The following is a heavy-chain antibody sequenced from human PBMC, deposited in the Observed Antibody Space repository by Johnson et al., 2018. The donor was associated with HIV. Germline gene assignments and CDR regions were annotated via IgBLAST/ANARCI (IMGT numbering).Heavy chain of an antibody. V-gene: IGHV3-7*03. CDR3: AREGRNAADAFDI. CDR2: IKQDGSEK. J-gene: IGHJ3*02. Sequence: VQLVESGGGLVQPGGSLRLSCAASGFTFSFYWMTWVRQAPGKGLEWVANIKQDGSEKYYVDSVKGRFTISRDNAKNSLYLQMNSLRAEDTAGYYCAREGRNAADAFDIWGQGTMVTVSS. CDR1: GFTFSFYW. D-gene: IGHD1-1*01.